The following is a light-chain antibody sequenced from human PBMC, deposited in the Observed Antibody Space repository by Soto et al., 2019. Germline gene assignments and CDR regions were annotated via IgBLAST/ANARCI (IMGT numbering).Light chain of an antibody. Sequence: ALTLAPATLSLSEGERANLSCRASQSVGSYLAWYQQKPGQAPRLLIYDASNRATGIPARFSGSGSGTDFTLTISSLEPEDFAVYYCQQRSKWWTFGQGTEVDIK. CDR3: QQRSKWWT. J-gene: IGKJ1*01. CDR1: QSVGSY. CDR2: DAS. V-gene: IGKV3-11*01.